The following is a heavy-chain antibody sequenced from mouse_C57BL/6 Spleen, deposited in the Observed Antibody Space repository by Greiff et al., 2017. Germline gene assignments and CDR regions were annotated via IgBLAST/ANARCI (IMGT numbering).Heavy chain of an antibody. Sequence: DVMLVESGGGLVQPGGSMKLSCVASGFTFSNYWMNWVRQSPEKGLEWVAQIRLKSDNYATHYAESVKGRFTISRDDSKSSVYLQMNNLRAEDTGIYYCTSEAMDYWGQGTSVTVSS. CDR1: GFTFSNYW. J-gene: IGHJ4*01. V-gene: IGHV6-3*01. D-gene: IGHD3-2*02. CDR3: TSEAMDY. CDR2: IRLKSDNYAT.